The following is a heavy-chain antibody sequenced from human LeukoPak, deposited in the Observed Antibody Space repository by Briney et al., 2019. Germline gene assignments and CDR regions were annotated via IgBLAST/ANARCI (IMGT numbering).Heavy chain of an antibody. Sequence: SETLSLTCTVSGDSMNNYYWSWIRQPPGKGLEWIGNINYSGSTNSNPSLKSRATISVDMSRKHFFLDLSSVTAADTAVYYCARGRYYYDSSGYYYFDYWGQGTLVTVSS. CDR1: GDSMNNYY. J-gene: IGHJ4*02. D-gene: IGHD3-22*01. CDR2: INYSGST. CDR3: ARGRYYYDSSGYYYFDY. V-gene: IGHV4-59*01.